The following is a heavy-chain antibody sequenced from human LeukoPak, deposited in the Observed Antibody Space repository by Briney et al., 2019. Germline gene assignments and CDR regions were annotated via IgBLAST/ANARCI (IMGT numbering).Heavy chain of an antibody. D-gene: IGHD5-18*01. CDR2: ISSSSSYI. CDR3: ARDWAVDTATD. CDR1: GFTFSSDS. J-gene: IGHJ4*02. V-gene: IGHV3-21*01. Sequence: GGSLRLSCAASGFTFSSDSMNWVRQAPGKGLEWVSSISSSSSYIYYADSVKGRFTISRDNAKNSLYLQMNSLRAEDTAVYYCARDWAVDTATDWGQGTLVTVSS.